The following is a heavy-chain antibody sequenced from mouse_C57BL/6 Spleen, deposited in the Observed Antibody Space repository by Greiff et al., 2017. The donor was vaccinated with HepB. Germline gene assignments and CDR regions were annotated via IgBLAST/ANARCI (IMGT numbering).Heavy chain of an antibody. V-gene: IGHV1-81*01. Sequence: VQLQQSGAELARPGASVKLSCKASGYTFTSYGISWVKQRTGQGLEWIGEIYPRSGNTYYNEKFKGKATLTADKSSSTAYMELRSLTSEDSAVYFCARYYCGSSYDWYFDVWGTGTTVTVAS. CDR1: GYTFTSYG. CDR2: IYPRSGNT. CDR3: ARYYCGSSYDWYFDV. D-gene: IGHD1-1*01. J-gene: IGHJ1*03.